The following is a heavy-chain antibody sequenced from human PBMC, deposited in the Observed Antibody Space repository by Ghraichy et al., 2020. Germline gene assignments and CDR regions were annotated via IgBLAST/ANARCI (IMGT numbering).Heavy chain of an antibody. CDR2: ISAYNGNT. CDR3: ARDTATPRTYYYDSSGYYQRNYYYGMDV. Sequence: ASVKVSCKASGYTFTSYGISWVRQAPGQGLEWMGWISAYNGNTNYAQKLQGRVTMTTDTSTSTAYMELRSLRSDDTVVYYCARDTATPRTYYYDSSGYYQRNYYYGMDVWGQGTTVTVSS. V-gene: IGHV1-18*01. J-gene: IGHJ6*02. D-gene: IGHD3-22*01. CDR1: GYTFTSYG.